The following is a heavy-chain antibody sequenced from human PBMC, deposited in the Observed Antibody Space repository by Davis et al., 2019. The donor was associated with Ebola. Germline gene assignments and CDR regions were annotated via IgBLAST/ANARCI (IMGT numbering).Heavy chain of an antibody. D-gene: IGHD1-1*01. CDR1: GFIFNNYA. CDR3: ARDYPHDHA. CDR2: TSSGGSTT. J-gene: IGHJ4*02. Sequence: GGSLRLSCAASGFIFNNYAMTWVRQAPGRGLEWVSTTSSGGSTTYYADSVKGRFTISRDNAKNSLYLQMNSLRAEDTAVYYCARDYPHDHAWGQGTLVTVSS. V-gene: IGHV3-21*01.